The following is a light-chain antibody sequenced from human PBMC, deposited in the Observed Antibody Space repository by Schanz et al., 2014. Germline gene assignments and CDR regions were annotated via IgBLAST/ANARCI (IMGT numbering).Light chain of an antibody. CDR2: EVS. CDR3: SSYAGTSTTVP. V-gene: IGLV2-23*02. CDR1: SSDVGSYNL. Sequence: QSALTQPASVSGSPGQSITISCTGTSSDVGSYNLVSWYQQHPGKAPKLMIYEVSQWPSGVSNRFSGSKSGNTASLTISGLQAEDEADYYCSSYAGTSTTVPFGGGTKLTVL. J-gene: IGLJ2*01.